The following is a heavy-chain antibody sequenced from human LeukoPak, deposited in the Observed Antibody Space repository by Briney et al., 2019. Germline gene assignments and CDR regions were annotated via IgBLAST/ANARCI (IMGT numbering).Heavy chain of an antibody. Sequence: PGRSLRLSCAASGFTFDDYAMHWVRQAPGKGLEWVSGIIWNSSSIGYADSVKGGFTISTDNATNSLYLQMNTLRDQDMALYSCANGNYGGNQEYFQHWGQGTLVTVSS. V-gene: IGHV3-9*03. D-gene: IGHD4-23*01. CDR1: GFTFDDYA. CDR3: ANGNYGGNQEYFQH. J-gene: IGHJ1*01. CDR2: IIWNSSSI.